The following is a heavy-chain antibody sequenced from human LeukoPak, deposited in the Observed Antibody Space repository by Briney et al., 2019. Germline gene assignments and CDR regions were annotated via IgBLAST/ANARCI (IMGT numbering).Heavy chain of an antibody. CDR1: GFTFSSYA. V-gene: IGHV3-23*01. CDR2: ISGSGGST. CDR3: AKAPSMVRDAPADY. J-gene: IGHJ4*02. Sequence: KTGGSLRLSCAASGFTFSSYAMSWVRQAPGKGLEWVSAISGSGGSTYYADSVKGRFTISRDNSKNTLYLQMNSLRAEDTAVYYCAKAPSMVRDAPADYWGQGTLVTVPS. D-gene: IGHD3-10*01.